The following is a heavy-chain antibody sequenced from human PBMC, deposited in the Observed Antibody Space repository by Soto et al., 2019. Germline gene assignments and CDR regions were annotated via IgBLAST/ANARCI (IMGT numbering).Heavy chain of an antibody. D-gene: IGHD1-7*01. V-gene: IGHV3-74*01. CDR1: KSIFTGYG. CDR2: INGDGSST. CDR3: ARGARNYYYFDC. Sequence: GSLRLSCAASKSIFTGYGIHWVRQAPGKGLVWVSRINGDGSSTNYADSVKGQFTISRDNAKNTVYLQMNSLRVEDTAVYYCARGARNYYYFDCWGQGTLVTVSS. J-gene: IGHJ4*02.